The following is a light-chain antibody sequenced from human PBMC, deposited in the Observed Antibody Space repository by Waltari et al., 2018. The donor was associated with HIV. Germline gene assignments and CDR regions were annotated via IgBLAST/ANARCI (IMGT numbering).Light chain of an antibody. CDR2: GAS. J-gene: IGKJ2*01. V-gene: IGKV3-20*01. CDR3: QHFDTSRPKYT. CDR1: QRVSSSY. Sequence: EFVFTQSPGTLSLSPGERATLSCRASQRVSSSYLAWYQQRPGQAPRLLIYGASSRAARIPDRFTGSGSGTDFTLTISRLEPEDFAVYYCQHFDTSRPKYTFGQGTKLEIK.